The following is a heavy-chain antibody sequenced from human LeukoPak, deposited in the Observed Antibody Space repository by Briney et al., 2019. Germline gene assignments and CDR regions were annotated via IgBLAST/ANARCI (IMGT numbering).Heavy chain of an antibody. CDR1: GHTFRNFG. CDR2: ISAYNGDT. J-gene: IGHJ5*02. Sequence: AASVKVSCKASGHTFRNFGMGWVRQAPGQGLEWMGWISAYNGDTNYAQKLQGRVTMTTDTSTSTAYMELRNLRSDDTAVYYCARSGDGNWFDPWGQGTLVTVSS. V-gene: IGHV1-18*01. CDR3: ARSGDGNWFDP. D-gene: IGHD3-10*01.